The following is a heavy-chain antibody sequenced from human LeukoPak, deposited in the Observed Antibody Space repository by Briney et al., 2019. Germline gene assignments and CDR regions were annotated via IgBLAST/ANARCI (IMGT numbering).Heavy chain of an antibody. D-gene: IGHD2-15*01. Sequence: PGRSLRLSCAASGFTFSSYAMHWVRQAPGKGLEWVAVISYDGSNKYYADSVKGRFTISRDNSKNTLYLQMNSLRAEDTAVYYCARVAARLGAFDIWGQGTMVTVSS. CDR2: ISYDGSNK. V-gene: IGHV3-30*04. CDR3: ARVAARLGAFDI. J-gene: IGHJ3*02. CDR1: GFTFSSYA.